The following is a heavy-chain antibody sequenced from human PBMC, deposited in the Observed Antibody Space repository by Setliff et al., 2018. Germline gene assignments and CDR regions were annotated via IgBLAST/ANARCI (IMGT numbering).Heavy chain of an antibody. CDR1: GYSISSGFS. V-gene: IGHV4-38-2*02. J-gene: IGHJ6*03. CDR2: ILFSGDT. CDR3: ARDNRARHYMDV. Sequence: SETLSLTCAVSGYSISSGFSWVWIRQSPGKGLEWIGRILFSGDTYYNPSLNSRVTISADTSKNQFSLNLSSVTAADTAVYYCARDNRARHYMDVWGKGTTVTASS. D-gene: IGHD3-10*01.